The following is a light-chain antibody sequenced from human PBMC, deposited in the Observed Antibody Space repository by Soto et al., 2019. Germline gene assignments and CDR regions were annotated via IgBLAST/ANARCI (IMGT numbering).Light chain of an antibody. V-gene: IGLV1-40*01. J-gene: IGLJ2*01. Sequence: QSVLTQPPSVSGAPGQRVTISCTGSSSNIGAGYDVHWYQQLPGTAPKLLISGNSNRPSGVPDRFSGSKSGTSASLAITGLQAEDEADYYCQSYDSSLRGVVFGGGTTLTVL. CDR3: QSYDSSLRGVV. CDR1: SSNIGAGYD. CDR2: GNS.